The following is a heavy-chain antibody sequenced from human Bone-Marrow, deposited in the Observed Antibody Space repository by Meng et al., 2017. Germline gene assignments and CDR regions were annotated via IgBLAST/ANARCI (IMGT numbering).Heavy chain of an antibody. CDR2: IWYDGSNK. CDR3: AREEDYDFWSGTDERNYGMDV. D-gene: IGHD3-3*01. Sequence: GGSLRLSCAASGFTFSSYGMHWVRQAPGKGLEWVAVIWYDGSNKYYADSVKGRFTISRDNSKNTLYLQMNSLRAEDTAVYYCAREEDYDFWSGTDERNYGMDVWGQGTTVTVSS. J-gene: IGHJ6*02. CDR1: GFTFSSYG. V-gene: IGHV3-33*01.